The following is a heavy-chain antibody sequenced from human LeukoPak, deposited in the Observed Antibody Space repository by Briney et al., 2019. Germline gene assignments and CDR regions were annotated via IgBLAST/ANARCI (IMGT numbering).Heavy chain of an antibody. CDR3: ARTKSYSSGWYDPLSYFDY. D-gene: IGHD6-19*01. V-gene: IGHV1-18*01. CDR2: ISAYNGNT. J-gene: IGHJ4*02. CDR1: GYTFTSYG. Sequence: GASVKVSCKASGYTFTSYGISWVRQAPGQGLEWMGWISAYNGNTNYAQKLQGRVTMTTDTSTSTAYMELWSLRSDDTAVYYCARTKSYSSGWYDPLSYFDYWGQGTLVTVSS.